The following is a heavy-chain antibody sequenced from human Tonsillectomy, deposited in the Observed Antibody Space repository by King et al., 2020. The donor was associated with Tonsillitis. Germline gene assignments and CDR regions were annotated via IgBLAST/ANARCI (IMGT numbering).Heavy chain of an antibody. CDR3: ARDLTGNSLLIDS. CDR2: INPNSGGT. Sequence: VQLVESGAEVKKPGASVKVSCKASGYTFTGYYMHWVRQAPGQGLEWMGWINPNSGGTNYAQKFQGRVTMTRDTSISTAYMELSRLRSDDTAVYYCARDLTGNSLLIDSWGQGTLVTVSS. V-gene: IGHV1-2*02. J-gene: IGHJ4*02. D-gene: IGHD7-27*01. CDR1: GYTFTGYY.